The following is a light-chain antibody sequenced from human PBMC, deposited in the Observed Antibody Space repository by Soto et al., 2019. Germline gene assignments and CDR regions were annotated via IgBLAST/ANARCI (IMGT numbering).Light chain of an antibody. CDR1: QSITAS. Sequence: DIQMTQSPSTLSASVGDTVTLTCRASQSITASLAWYQHKPGEAPKLLIYDGSSLESGVPSRFSGSGSGTEFTLTISSLQPDDFATYYCQQYNSYSWTFGQGTKVDIK. J-gene: IGKJ1*01. CDR2: DGS. CDR3: QQYNSYSWT. V-gene: IGKV1-5*01.